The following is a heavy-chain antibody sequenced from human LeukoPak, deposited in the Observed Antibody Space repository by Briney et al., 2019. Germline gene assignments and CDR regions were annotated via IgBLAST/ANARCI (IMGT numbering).Heavy chain of an antibody. CDR1: GGTFSSYA. Sequence: SVKVSCKASGGTFSSYAISWVRQAPGQGLEWMGRIIPILGIANYAQKFQGRVTITADKSTSTAYMELSSLRSEDTAVYYCARGQTYYYDSTYDAFDIWGQGTMATVSS. D-gene: IGHD3-22*01. J-gene: IGHJ3*02. CDR2: IIPILGIA. V-gene: IGHV1-69*04. CDR3: ARGQTYYYDSTYDAFDI.